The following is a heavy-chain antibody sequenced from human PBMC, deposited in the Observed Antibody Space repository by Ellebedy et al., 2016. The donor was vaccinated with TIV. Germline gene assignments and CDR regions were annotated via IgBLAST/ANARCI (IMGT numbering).Heavy chain of an antibody. CDR1: GFTFSSYA. D-gene: IGHD3-3*02. V-gene: IGHV3-23*01. Sequence: GESLKISXAASGFTFSSYAMSWVRQAPGKGLEWVSAISGSGGSTYYADSVKGRFTISRDNSKNTLYLQMNSLRAEDTAVYYCAKALAGMDVWGQGTTVTVSS. J-gene: IGHJ6*02. CDR3: AKALAGMDV. CDR2: ISGSGGST.